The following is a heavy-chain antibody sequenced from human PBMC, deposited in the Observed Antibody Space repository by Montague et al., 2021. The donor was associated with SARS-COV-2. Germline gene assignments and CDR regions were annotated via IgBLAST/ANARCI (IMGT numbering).Heavy chain of an antibody. CDR1: GGSINSNY. D-gene: IGHD3-10*01. CDR2: VFYSGST. J-gene: IGHJ6*02. CDR3: AGDIGGDGVRGV. Sequence: SETLSLTCTVSGGSINSNYWSWIRQPPGKGLEWIGNVFYSGSTNYNTSLKSRVTISVDTSKNQFSLMVSSVTAADTAVYFCAGDIGGDGVRGVWGQGTTVSVSS. V-gene: IGHV4-59*01.